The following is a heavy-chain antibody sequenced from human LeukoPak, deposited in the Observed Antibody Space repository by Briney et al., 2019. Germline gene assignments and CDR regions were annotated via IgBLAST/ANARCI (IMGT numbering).Heavy chain of an antibody. J-gene: IGHJ4*02. D-gene: IGHD2-15*01. CDR2: ISGSGGTT. Sequence: AGGSLRLSCAASGFTFSSYAMTWVRQAPGKGLEWVSVISGSGGTTYYADSVKGRFTISRDNSKNTLYLQMNSLRAEDTAVYYCAKDGVVAYLPDYWGQGTLVTVSS. V-gene: IGHV3-23*01. CDR3: AKDGVVAYLPDY. CDR1: GFTFSSYA.